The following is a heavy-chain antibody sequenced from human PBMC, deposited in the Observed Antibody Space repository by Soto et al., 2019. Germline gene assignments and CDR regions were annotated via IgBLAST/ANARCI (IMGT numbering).Heavy chain of an antibody. CDR3: AREVLTGTTLLMAFDI. CDR1: GYTFTSYY. Sequence: GASVKVSCKASGYTFTSYYMHWVRQAPGQGLEWMGIINPSGGSTSYAQKFQGRVTMTRDTSTSTVYMELSSLRSEDTAVYYCAREVLTGTTLLMAFDIWGQGTMVTVSS. D-gene: IGHD1-20*01. V-gene: IGHV1-46*01. CDR2: INPSGGST. J-gene: IGHJ3*02.